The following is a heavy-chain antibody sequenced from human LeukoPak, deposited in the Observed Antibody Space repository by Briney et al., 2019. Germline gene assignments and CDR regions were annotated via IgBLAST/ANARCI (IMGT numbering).Heavy chain of an antibody. D-gene: IGHD3-22*01. J-gene: IGHJ5*02. V-gene: IGHV4-30-2*01. CDR2: IYHSGST. CDR3: RAVVVITTAWFDP. CDR1: GGSISSGGYS. Sequence: PSQTLSLTCAVSGGSISSGGYSWSWIRQPPGKGLEWIGYIYHSGSTYYNPSLKSRVTMSVDTSKNQFSLKLSSVTAADTAVYYCRAVVVITTAWFDPWGQGTLVTVSS.